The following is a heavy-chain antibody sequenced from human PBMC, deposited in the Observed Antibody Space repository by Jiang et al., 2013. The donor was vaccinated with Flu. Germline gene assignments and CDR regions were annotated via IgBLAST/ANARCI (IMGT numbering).Heavy chain of an antibody. J-gene: IGHJ4*02. CDR3: TRGAPDLDY. Sequence: QTLSLTCAISGDSVSSNSASWNWIRQSPPRGLEWLGRTYHRSKWHNDYALSVKSRITIKPDTSKNQSSLQLNSVTPEDTAVYYCTRGAPDLDYWGQGTLVTVSS. V-gene: IGHV6-1*01. CDR2: TYHRSKWHN. CDR1: GDSVSSNSAS.